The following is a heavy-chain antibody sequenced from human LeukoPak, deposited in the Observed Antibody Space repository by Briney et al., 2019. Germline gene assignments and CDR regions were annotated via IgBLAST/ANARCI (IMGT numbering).Heavy chain of an antibody. CDR2: ISSSSSYI. CDR1: GFTFSSYS. Sequence: PGGSLRLSCAASGFTFSSYSMNWVRQAPGKGLEWVSFISSSSSYIYYADSVKGRFTISRDNAKNSLYLQMNSLRAEDTAVYYCARAPIPDDYVWGSYRPVDYWGQGTLVTVSS. J-gene: IGHJ4*02. D-gene: IGHD3-16*02. CDR3: ARAPIPDDYVWGSYRPVDY. V-gene: IGHV3-21*01.